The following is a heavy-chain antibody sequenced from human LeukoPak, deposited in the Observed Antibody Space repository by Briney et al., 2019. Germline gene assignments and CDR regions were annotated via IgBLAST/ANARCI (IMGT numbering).Heavy chain of an antibody. Sequence: GGSLRLSCAASGFTFSSYAMSWVRQPPGKGLEWVSTIIGSGGRTYYADFVKGRFTISRDNSENTLYLQMNSLRAEDTAVYYCAKTNLYYDSSGYYSNYFDYWGQGTLVTVSS. D-gene: IGHD3-22*01. CDR1: GFTFSSYA. J-gene: IGHJ4*02. V-gene: IGHV3-23*01. CDR3: AKTNLYYDSSGYYSNYFDY. CDR2: IIGSGGRT.